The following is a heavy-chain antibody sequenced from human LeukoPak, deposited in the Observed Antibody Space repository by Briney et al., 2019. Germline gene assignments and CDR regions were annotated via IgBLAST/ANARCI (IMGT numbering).Heavy chain of an antibody. CDR2: TYYRSKWYN. D-gene: IGHD3-16*01. CDR3: ARGNGYPFDY. Sequence: SQTLSLTCAISGDSLSSNSATWNWVRQSPSRGLEWLGRTYYRSKWYNDYAVSVKGRVTINPDASKKQFSLQLNSVTPEDTAMYYCARGNGYPFDYWGQGTVVTVSS. J-gene: IGHJ4*02. V-gene: IGHV6-1*01. CDR1: GDSLSSNSAT.